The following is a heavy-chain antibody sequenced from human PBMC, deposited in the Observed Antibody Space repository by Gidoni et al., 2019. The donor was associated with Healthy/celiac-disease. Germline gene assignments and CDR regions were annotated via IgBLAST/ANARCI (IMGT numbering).Heavy chain of an antibody. CDR1: GFTVSSNY. J-gene: IGHJ5*02. Sequence: EVQLVESGGGLVQPGGSLRLSCAASGFTVSSNYMSWVRQAPGKGLEWVSVIYSGGSTYYADSVKGRFTISRDNSKNTLYLQMNSLRAEDTAVYYCARGSYDSSGYYWFDPWGQGTLVTVSS. CDR3: ARGSYDSSGYYWFDP. CDR2: IYSGGST. D-gene: IGHD3-22*01. V-gene: IGHV3-66*02.